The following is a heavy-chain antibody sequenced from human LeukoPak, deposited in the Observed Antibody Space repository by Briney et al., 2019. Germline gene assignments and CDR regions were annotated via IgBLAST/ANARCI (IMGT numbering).Heavy chain of an antibody. CDR2: MNPNSGNT. V-gene: IGHV1-8*01. CDR3: ARGRVAAAAKRGDDFDY. Sequence: GASVKVSCKASGYTFTSYDINWVRQATGQGLEWMGWMNPNSGNTGYAQKFQGRVTMTRNTSISTAYMELSSLRSEGTAVYYCARGRVAAAAKRGDDFDYWGQGTLVTVSS. D-gene: IGHD6-13*01. CDR1: GYTFTSYD. J-gene: IGHJ4*02.